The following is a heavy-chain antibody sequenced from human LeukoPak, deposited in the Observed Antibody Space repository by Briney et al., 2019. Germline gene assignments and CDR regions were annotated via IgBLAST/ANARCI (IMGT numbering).Heavy chain of an antibody. CDR2: INPDDSDT. V-gene: IGHV5-51*01. D-gene: IGHD3-10*01. J-gene: IGHJ2*01. Sequence: GESLKISCQASGYTFTSCWIGWVRQMPGKGLEGMGNINPDDSDTRYRPIFQGHVICSPDRSFSTASLKLSSLNSSGTAIYYWARIGGYTYYFGSASYTNCYFDLWGRGTLVTVSS. CDR3: ARIGGYTYYFGSASYTNCYFDL. CDR1: GYTFTSCW.